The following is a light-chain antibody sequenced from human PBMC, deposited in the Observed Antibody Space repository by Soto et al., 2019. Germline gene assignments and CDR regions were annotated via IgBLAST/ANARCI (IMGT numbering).Light chain of an antibody. Sequence: SVVTQPDSLSGTPGLTITITCTGTSSAIDTDDYGSCGQQLPGKAPKLMITVVNERPSAVSNRFSDSKSGNTACLTISGLQVYDEAEYMCFSFTATCTHVFGSWTKVTV. J-gene: IGLJ1*01. CDR2: VVN. CDR1: SSAIDTDDY. CDR3: FSFTATCTHV. V-gene: IGLV2-14*01.